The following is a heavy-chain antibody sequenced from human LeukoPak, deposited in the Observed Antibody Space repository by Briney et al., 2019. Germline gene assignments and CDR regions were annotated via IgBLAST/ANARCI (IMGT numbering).Heavy chain of an antibody. CDR2: ISYDGSNK. D-gene: IGHD2-15*01. J-gene: IGHJ4*02. V-gene: IGHV3-30*18. CDR3: AKGLGYCSGGSCYSTLWY. CDR1: GSTFSSYG. Sequence: PGGSLRLSCAASGSTFSSYGMHWVRQAPGKGLEWVAVISYDGSNKYYADSVKDRFTISRDNPKNTLYLQMNSLRAEDTAVYFCAKGLGYCSGGSCYSTLWYWGQGTLVTVSS.